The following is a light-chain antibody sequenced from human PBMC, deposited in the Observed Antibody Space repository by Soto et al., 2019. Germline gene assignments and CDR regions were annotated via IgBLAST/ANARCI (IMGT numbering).Light chain of an antibody. CDR2: WAS. J-gene: IGKJ4*01. CDR3: QQDDFTPLT. Sequence: DIVMTQSPDSLALSLGERATVNCKSSQSVLYSSDNRNYLAWYQQKPGQPPKLLIYWASTRESGVPDRFSGSGSETDFTLSISSLQAEDVAVYYCQQDDFTPLTFGGGTKVEI. CDR1: QSVLYSSDNRNY. V-gene: IGKV4-1*01.